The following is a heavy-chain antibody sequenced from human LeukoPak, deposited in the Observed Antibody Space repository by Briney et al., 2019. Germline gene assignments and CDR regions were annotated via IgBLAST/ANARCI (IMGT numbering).Heavy chain of an antibody. CDR3: ARWRSGRSEFDY. CDR2: IKQEGSYT. CDR1: GFTFTDYW. V-gene: IGHV3-7*01. D-gene: IGHD6-19*01. Sequence: PGGSLRLSCAASGFTFTDYWMAWVRQAPGKGLEWVAHIKQEGSYTEYGNSLKGRFTIPRDNAENSLFLQMNSLRVEDTAVYYWARWRSGRSEFDYWGQGTLVTVSS. J-gene: IGHJ4*02.